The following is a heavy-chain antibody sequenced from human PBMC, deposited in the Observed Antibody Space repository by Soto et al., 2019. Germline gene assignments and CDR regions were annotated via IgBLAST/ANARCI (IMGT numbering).Heavy chain of an antibody. CDR3: ASVIGGDSGYYFDY. J-gene: IGHJ4*02. Sequence: SETLSLTCTVSGVSISSGGYYWGWIRQHPGKGLEWIGNIYHSGRTYYNPSLKSRVIMSVDTSKNHFSLNLNSVTAADTAMYFCASVIGGDSGYYFDYWGQGTLVTVSS. D-gene: IGHD4-17*01. CDR1: GVSISSGGYY. V-gene: IGHV4-31*03. CDR2: IYHSGRT.